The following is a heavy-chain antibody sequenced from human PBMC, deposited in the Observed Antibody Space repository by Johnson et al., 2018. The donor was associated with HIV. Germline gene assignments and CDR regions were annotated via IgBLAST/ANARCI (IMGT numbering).Heavy chain of an antibody. D-gene: IGHD1-14*01. V-gene: IGHV3-23*04. CDR2: ISAGTDGP. CDR1: GLTFRSHE. J-gene: IGHJ3*01. CDR3: AKETQYKVGWDAFDL. Sequence: VQLVESGGGLVQPGGSLRLSCAASGLTFRSHEFSWVRQPPGKGLEWVSAISAGTDGPYYADSVKGRFTISRDTSKNTVYLLMNRLRAEATAVYYCAKETQYKVGWDAFDLWGQGTMVTVSA.